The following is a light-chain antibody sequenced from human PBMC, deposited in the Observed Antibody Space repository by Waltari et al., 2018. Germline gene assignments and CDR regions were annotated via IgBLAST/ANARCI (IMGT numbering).Light chain of an antibody. CDR2: GTS. CDR1: QDIGNR. J-gene: IGKJ3*01. V-gene: IGKV1-12*01. Sequence: DIQMTQSPSPVSASVGDRVTITCRASQDIGNRLALYQQKPGKAPNLLIYGTSSLQTVVPSMFIGSGSVTEFTLTISSLQPEDFGTYYCQQGKSFPITFGPGTKVEIK. CDR3: QQGKSFPIT.